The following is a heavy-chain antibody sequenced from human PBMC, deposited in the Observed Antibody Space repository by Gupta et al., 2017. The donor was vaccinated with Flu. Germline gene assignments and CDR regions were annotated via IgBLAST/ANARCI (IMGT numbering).Heavy chain of an antibody. V-gene: IGHV4-59*01. Sequence: IYYSGSTNYNPSLKSRVTISVDTSKNQFSLKLSSVTAADTAVYYCAREGDYLFDYWGQGTLVTVSS. CDR3: AREGDYLFDY. J-gene: IGHJ4*02. D-gene: IGHD4-17*01. CDR2: IYYSGST.